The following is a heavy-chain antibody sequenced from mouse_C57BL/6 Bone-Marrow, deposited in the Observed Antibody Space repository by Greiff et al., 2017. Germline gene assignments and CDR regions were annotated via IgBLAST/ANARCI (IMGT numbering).Heavy chain of an antibody. V-gene: IGHV1-47*01. CDR1: GYTFTTYP. CDR3: ASKRDYGRSPYFDY. CDR2: FHPYNDDT. Sequence: QVQLQQSGAELVKPGASVKMSCKASGYTFTTYPIEWMKQNHGKSLEWIGNFHPYNDDTKYNEKFKGKATLTVEKSSSTVYLELSRLPSDDSAVYYCASKRDYGRSPYFDYWGQGTTLTVSS. D-gene: IGHD1-1*01. J-gene: IGHJ2*01.